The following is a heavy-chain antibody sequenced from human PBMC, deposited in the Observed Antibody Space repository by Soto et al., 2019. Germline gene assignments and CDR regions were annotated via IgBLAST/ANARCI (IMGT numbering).Heavy chain of an antibody. CDR1: GFTFNDYY. CDR2: ISGSGPYT. V-gene: IGHV3-11*06. CDR3: ARVPVSVVRGYGMDV. D-gene: IGHD3-10*01. Sequence: QVQLVESGGGLVKPGGSLRLSCAASGFTFNDYYMSWVRQAPGKGLEWVSYISGSGPYTKYADSVKGRFTISRDNAKNSLYLQMSSLRVEDTAVYYCARVPVSVVRGYGMDVWGQGTTVTVSS. J-gene: IGHJ6*02.